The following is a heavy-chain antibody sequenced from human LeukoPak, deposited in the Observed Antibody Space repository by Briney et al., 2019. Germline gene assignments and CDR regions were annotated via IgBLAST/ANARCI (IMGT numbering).Heavy chain of an antibody. CDR2: INHSGST. CDR3: ARYSAAAASYFDY. V-gene: IGHV4-34*01. Sequence: PPETLSLTCAVYGGSFSGYYWSWIRQPPGKGLEWIGEINHSGSTNYNPSLKSRVTISVDTSKNQFSLKLSPVTAADTAVYYCARYSAAAASYFDYWGQGTLVTVSS. CDR1: GGSFSGYY. J-gene: IGHJ4*02. D-gene: IGHD6-13*01.